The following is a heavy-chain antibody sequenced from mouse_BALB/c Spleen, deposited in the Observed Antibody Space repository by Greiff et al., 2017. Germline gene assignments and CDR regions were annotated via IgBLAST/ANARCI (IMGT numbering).Heavy chain of an antibody. J-gene: IGHJ1*01. CDR2: INSNGGST. CDR3: ARGYYRYDRYFDV. D-gene: IGHD2-14*01. V-gene: IGHV5-6-3*01. Sequence: EVNLVDSGGGLVQPGGSLKLSCAASGFTFSSYGMSWVRQTPDKRLELVATINSNGGSTYYPDSVKGRFTISRDNAKNTLYLQMSSLKSEDTAMYYCARGYYRYDRYFDVWGAGTTVTVSS. CDR1: GFTFSSYG.